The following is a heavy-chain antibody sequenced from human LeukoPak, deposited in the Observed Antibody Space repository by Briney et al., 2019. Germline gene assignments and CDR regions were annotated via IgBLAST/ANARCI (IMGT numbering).Heavy chain of an antibody. D-gene: IGHD5-24*01. CDR2: IKQDGSEK. CDR1: GFTFSSYA. V-gene: IGHV3-7*04. Sequence: GGSLRLSCAASGFTFSSYAMSWVRQAPGKGLEWVANIKQDGSEKYYVDSVKGRFTISRDNAKNSLYLQMNSLRAEDTAVYYCAGGWEMATIDYWGQGTLVTVSS. J-gene: IGHJ4*02. CDR3: AGGWEMATIDY.